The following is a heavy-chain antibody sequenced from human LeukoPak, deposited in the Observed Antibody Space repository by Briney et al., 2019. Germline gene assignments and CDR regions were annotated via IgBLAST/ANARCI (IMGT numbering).Heavy chain of an antibody. CDR3: ARADDSSGYYSWYIDL. D-gene: IGHD3-22*01. J-gene: IGHJ2*01. Sequence: SQTLSLTCAVSGGSISSGGYYWSWIRQPPGQGLEWIGYIYYSGSTILNPSLKSRVTMSVDTSKNQFSLKLTSVTAADTAVYYCARADDSSGYYSWYIDLWGRGTLVTVSS. CDR2: IYYSGST. V-gene: IGHV4-61*08. CDR1: GGSISSGGYY.